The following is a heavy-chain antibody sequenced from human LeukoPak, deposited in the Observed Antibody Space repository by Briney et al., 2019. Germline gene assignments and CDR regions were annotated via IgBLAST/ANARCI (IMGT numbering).Heavy chain of an antibody. J-gene: IGHJ5*02. CDR2: IYHSGST. CDR1: GYSISSGYY. Sequence: SETLSLTCTVSGYSISSGYYWGWIRQPPGKGLEWIGSIYHSGSTNYNPSLKSRVTISVDTSKNQFSLKLSSVTAADTAVYYCARDVSGYAWFDPWGQGTLVTVSS. CDR3: ARDVSGYAWFDP. V-gene: IGHV4-38-2*02. D-gene: IGHD3-22*01.